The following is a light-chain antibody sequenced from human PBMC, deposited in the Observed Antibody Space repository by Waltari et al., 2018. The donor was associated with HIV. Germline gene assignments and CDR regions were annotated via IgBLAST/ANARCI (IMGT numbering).Light chain of an antibody. CDR3: QQYGNSPET. V-gene: IGKV3-20*01. CDR1: QIVSSAY. CDR2: GAS. Sequence: EIVLTQSPGTLSLSPGERATLSCRASQIVSSAYLAWYQQKPGQAPRLLIYGASTRATGVPDRFSGSGVGTDFTLTISRLEPEDFAVYYCQQYGNSPETVGQGARVEI. J-gene: IGKJ1*01.